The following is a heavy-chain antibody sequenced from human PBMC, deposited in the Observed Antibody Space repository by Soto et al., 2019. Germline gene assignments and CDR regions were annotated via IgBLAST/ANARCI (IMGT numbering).Heavy chain of an antibody. CDR2: IIPIFGTA. V-gene: IGHV1-69*12. CDR1: GGTFSSYA. CDR3: ASHTGSSPEGRYYYGMDV. J-gene: IGHJ6*02. D-gene: IGHD1-26*01. Sequence: QVQLVQSGAEVKKPGSSVKVSCKASGGTFSSYAISWVRQAPGQGLEWMGGIIPIFGTADYAQTFQGRVTRTADASPSTAYRELGSLRSEDTAVYYCASHTGSSPEGRYYYGMDVWGQGTTVTVSS.